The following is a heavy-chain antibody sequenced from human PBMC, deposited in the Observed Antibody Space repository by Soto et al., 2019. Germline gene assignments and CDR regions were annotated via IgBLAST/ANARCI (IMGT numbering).Heavy chain of an antibody. D-gene: IGHD6-19*01. J-gene: IGHJ4*02. Sequence: SETLSLTCTVSGGSISSYYWSWIRQPPGKGLEWIGYIYYSGSTNYNPSLRSRVTISVDTSKNQFSLKLSSVTAADTAVYYCARQDYSSGYDYWGQGTLVTVSS. CDR3: ARQDYSSGYDY. CDR2: IYYSGST. CDR1: GGSISSYY. V-gene: IGHV4-59*08.